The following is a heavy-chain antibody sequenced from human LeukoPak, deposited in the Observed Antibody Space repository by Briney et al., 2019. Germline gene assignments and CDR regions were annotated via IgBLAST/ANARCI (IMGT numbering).Heavy chain of an antibody. J-gene: IGHJ4*02. CDR1: EFTFTSYE. V-gene: IGHV3-48*03. Sequence: GGSLRLSCAASEFTFTSYEMNWVRQAPGKGLEWVSYISSSGSTIYYVDSVKGRFTISRDNAKNSLYLQMNSLRAEDTAVYYCARDRSRNFDYWGQGTLVTVSS. CDR2: ISSSGSTI. CDR3: ARDRSRNFDY.